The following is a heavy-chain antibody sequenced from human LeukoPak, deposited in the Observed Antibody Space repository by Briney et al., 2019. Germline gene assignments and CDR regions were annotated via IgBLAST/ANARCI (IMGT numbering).Heavy chain of an antibody. CDR3: AREGETSGWYDY. D-gene: IGHD6-19*01. CDR1: GFILDNYA. V-gene: IGHV3-43*02. Sequence: GGSLRLSCAAPGFILDNYAIHWVRQAPGKGLEWVSLISGDGGSTFYADSVRGRFTISRDNTRKSLSLQMSSLRSEDTALYYCAREGETSGWYDYWGQGTLVTVSS. CDR2: ISGDGGST. J-gene: IGHJ4*02.